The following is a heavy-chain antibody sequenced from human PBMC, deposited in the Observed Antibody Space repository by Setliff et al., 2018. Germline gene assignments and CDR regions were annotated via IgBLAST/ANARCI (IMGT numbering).Heavy chain of an antibody. D-gene: IGHD6-19*01. CDR3: ANYSSGNFDY. CDR2: LYYTGST. J-gene: IGHJ4*02. V-gene: IGHV4-39*01. CDR1: GASISTNSYY. Sequence: SETLSLTCTVSGASISTNSYYWGWIRQPPGKGLEWIGTLYYTGSTYYNPSLKSRVTISVDTSKDQFSLKVNSVTAADTAVYYCANYSSGNFDYWAQGTLVTVSS.